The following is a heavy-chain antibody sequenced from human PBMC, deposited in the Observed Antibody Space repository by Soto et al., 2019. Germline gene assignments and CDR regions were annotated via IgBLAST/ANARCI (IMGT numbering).Heavy chain of an antibody. Sequence: GGSLRLSCAASGFTFSIYGMHWVRQAPGKGLEWVAVISYDGSNKYYADSVKGRFTISRDNSKNTLYLQMNSLRAEDTAVYYCAKDYCTNGVCSYGMDVWGQGTTVTVSS. CDR3: AKDYCTNGVCSYGMDV. V-gene: IGHV3-30*18. D-gene: IGHD2-8*01. J-gene: IGHJ6*02. CDR2: ISYDGSNK. CDR1: GFTFSIYG.